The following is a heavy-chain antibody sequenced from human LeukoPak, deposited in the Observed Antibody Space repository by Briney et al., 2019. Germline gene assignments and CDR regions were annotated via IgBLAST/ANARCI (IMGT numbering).Heavy chain of an antibody. V-gene: IGHV1-2*02. J-gene: IGHJ3*02. CDR3: ARDLVRGSWLVPAATPVLSYAFDI. Sequence: ASVKVSCKASGYTFTGYYMHWVRQAPGQGLEWMGWINPNSGGTIYAQKFQGRVTMTRDTSISTAYMELSRLRSDDTAVYYCARDLVRGSWLVPAATPVLSYAFDIWGQGTMVTVSS. CDR1: GYTFTGYY. CDR2: INPNSGGT. D-gene: IGHD2-2*02.